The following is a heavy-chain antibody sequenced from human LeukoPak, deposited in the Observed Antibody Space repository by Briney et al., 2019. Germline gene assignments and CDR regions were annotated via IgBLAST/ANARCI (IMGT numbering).Heavy chain of an antibody. CDR1: GGSXSGYY. J-gene: IGHJ5*02. CDR3: XXXXXXXXPXXXXDP. Sequence: GGSXSGYYWSWIRQPAGKGLEWIGRIYSSGSTXYNPSLKSRVTMSLDTSKNQLSLKPTSVTAADTAVYYCXXXXXXXXPXXXXDPWGQXTXVTVSS. V-gene: IGHV4-4*07. CDR2: IYSSGST.